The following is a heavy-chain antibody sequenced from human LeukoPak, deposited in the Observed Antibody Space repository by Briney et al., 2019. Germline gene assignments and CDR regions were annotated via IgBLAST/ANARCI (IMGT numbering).Heavy chain of an antibody. J-gene: IGHJ5*02. Sequence: GGSLRLSCAASGYTFSSYGMHWVRQAPGKGLEWVAVIWYDGSNKYYADSVKGRFTISRDNSKNTLYLQMNSLRAEDTAVYYCAKDSDYYDSSGYYHWGQGTLVTVSS. CDR3: AKDSDYYDSSGYYH. D-gene: IGHD3-22*01. CDR2: IWYDGSNK. V-gene: IGHV3-33*06. CDR1: GYTFSSYG.